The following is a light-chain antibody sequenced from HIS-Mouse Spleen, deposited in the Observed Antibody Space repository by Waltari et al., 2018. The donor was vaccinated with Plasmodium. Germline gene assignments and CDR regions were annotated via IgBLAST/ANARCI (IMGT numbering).Light chain of an antibody. CDR1: SSYVGSYNL. Sequence: QSALTQPASVSGSPGQSITISCTGTSSYVGSYNLVSWYQQHPGKAPKLFIYEGSKRPSGGANRFSGSKSGNTASLTSYGLQAEDEADYYCCSYAGSSTFVVFGGGTKLTVL. CDR3: CSYAGSSTFVV. V-gene: IGLV2-23*03. CDR2: EGS. J-gene: IGLJ2*01.